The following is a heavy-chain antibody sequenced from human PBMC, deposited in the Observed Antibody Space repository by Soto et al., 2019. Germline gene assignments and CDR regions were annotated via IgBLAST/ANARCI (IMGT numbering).Heavy chain of an antibody. CDR1: GFTFSSYA. CDR3: ARHHGGVLSHFHS. V-gene: IGHV3-23*01. CDR2: ISGSGGST. Sequence: EVQLLESGGNVVQPGGSLRLSCAASGFTFSSYALTWVRQAPGKGLQWISGISGSGGSTYYADSVKGRFTISSDNSMHTLYLQMDSLSADDTAIYYCARHHGGVLSHFHSGGQGTLVTVSS. J-gene: IGHJ4*02. D-gene: IGHD3-10*01.